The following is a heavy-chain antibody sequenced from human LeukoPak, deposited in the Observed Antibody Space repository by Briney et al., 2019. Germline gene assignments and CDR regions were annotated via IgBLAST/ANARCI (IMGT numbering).Heavy chain of an antibody. V-gene: IGHV1-69*13. CDR2: IIPIFGTV. Sequence: SVRVSCKPSGGTINDYAVYWVRQAPGQGLEWMARIIPIFGTVNYAQNFQDRLTISADQSTNTAHMELSSLKYEDTAIYYCATPPPGYSFSNHYYYMDVWGKGTTVTVSS. J-gene: IGHJ6*03. D-gene: IGHD1-1*01. CDR1: GGTINDYA. CDR3: ATPPPGYSFSNHYYYMDV.